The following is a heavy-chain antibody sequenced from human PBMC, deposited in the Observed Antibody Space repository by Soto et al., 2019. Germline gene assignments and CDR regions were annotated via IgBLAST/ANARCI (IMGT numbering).Heavy chain of an antibody. CDR2: INRHGDST. CDR1: GFGFDEYG. J-gene: IGHJ4*02. Sequence: EVYLVESGGGVVRPEGSLRLSCAASGFGFDEYGMSWVRQGPGKGLEWVSGINRHGDSTGYADSVKGRFTISRDNAKNSLYLEMNGLRAEDTAFYYCARDHRWGYEYGDYGDSWGQGTLVTVSS. V-gene: IGHV3-20*04. CDR3: ARDHRWGYEYGDYGDS. D-gene: IGHD4-17*01.